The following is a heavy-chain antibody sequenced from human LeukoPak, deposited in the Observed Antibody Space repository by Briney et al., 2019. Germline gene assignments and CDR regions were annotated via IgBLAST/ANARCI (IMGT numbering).Heavy chain of an antibody. Sequence: ASVKVSCKASGYTFTSYDISWVRQAPGQGLEWMGWISTYNGNTNYAQRLQGRVTMTTDTSTSTAYMELRSLSSDDTAVYYCARDQIPYGSGSFLIYWGQGTLVTVSS. V-gene: IGHV1-18*01. CDR3: ARDQIPYGSGSFLIY. D-gene: IGHD3-10*01. CDR1: GYTFTSYD. J-gene: IGHJ4*02. CDR2: ISTYNGNT.